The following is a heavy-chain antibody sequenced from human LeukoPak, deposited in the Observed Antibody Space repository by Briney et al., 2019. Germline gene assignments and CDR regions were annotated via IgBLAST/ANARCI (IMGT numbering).Heavy chain of an antibody. CDR1: GFTSSNAW. CDR3: TTFDYAAFLI. CDR2: IKIKTDGGTR. D-gene: IGHD4/OR15-4a*01. Sequence: NPGGSLTLSCAVSGFTSSNAWMSWVRQAPGKGLEWVGRIKIKTDGGTRDYAAPVKGRFTISRDDSKNTLYLQMNSLKTEDTAVYYCTTFDYAAFLIWGQGTMVTVSS. J-gene: IGHJ3*02. V-gene: IGHV3-15*01.